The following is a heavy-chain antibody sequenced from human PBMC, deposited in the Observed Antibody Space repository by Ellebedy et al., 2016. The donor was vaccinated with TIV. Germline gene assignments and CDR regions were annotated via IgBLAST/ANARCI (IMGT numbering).Heavy chain of an antibody. D-gene: IGHD5-12*01. CDR2: INSDGSST. Sequence: GGSLRLSXAASGFTFSSYWMHWVRQAPGKGLVWVSRINSDGSSTSYADSVKGRFTISRDNAKNTLYLQMNSLRAEDTAVYYCARDYRYSGYDNFDYWGQGTLVTVSS. J-gene: IGHJ4*02. V-gene: IGHV3-74*01. CDR3: ARDYRYSGYDNFDY. CDR1: GFTFSSYW.